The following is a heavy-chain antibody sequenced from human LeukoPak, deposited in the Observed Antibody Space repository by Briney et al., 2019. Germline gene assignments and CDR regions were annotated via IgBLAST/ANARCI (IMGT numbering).Heavy chain of an antibody. CDR3: AKGVSAAADDAFDI. Sequence: GGSLRLSCTASGYTFSTYAMTWVRQAPGKGLEWVSAISGSGVNTYYADSVKGRFTISRDNSKNTLYLQMNSLRAEDTALYYCAKGVSAAADDAFDIWGQGTMVTVSS. D-gene: IGHD6-13*01. CDR1: GYTFSTYA. CDR2: ISGSGVNT. V-gene: IGHV3-23*01. J-gene: IGHJ3*02.